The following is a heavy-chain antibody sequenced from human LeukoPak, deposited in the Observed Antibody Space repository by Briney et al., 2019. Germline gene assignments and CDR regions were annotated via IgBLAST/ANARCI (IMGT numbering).Heavy chain of an antibody. CDR1: GYTFTSYD. V-gene: IGHV1-8*01. CDR2: MNPNSGNT. J-gene: IGHJ4*02. Sequence: ASVKVSCKASGYTFTSYDINWVRQATGQGLEWMGWMNPNSGNTGYAQKFQGRVTMTRNTSISTAYMELSSLRTEDTAVYYCARGEDILTGYRHFDYWGQGTLVTVSS. CDR3: ARGEDILTGYRHFDY. D-gene: IGHD3-9*01.